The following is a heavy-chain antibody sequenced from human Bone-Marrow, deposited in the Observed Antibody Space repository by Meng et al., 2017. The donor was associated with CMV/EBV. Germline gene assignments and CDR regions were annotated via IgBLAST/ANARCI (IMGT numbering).Heavy chain of an antibody. CDR3: AIATKVTRDQYHYGMDV. CDR1: GFTVSSNY. CDR2: IYSGGST. Sequence: GESLKISCAASGFTVSSNYMSWVRQAPGKGLEWVSVIYSGGSTYYADSVKGRFTISRDNSKNTLYLQMNSLRAEDTDVYYCAIATKVTRDQYHYGMDVWGQGTTVTVSS. J-gene: IGHJ6*02. D-gene: IGHD4-17*01. V-gene: IGHV3-53*01.